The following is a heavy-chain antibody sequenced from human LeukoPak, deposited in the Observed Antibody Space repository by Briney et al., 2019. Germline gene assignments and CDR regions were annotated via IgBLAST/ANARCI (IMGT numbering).Heavy chain of an antibody. CDR1: GFTFSSYA. J-gene: IGHJ4*02. D-gene: IGHD4-23*01. Sequence: PGGSLRLSCAASGFTFSSYAMHWVRQAPGKGLEWVAVISYDGSNKYYADSVKGRFSISRDNAKNTLYLQMNSLRVEDMAVYYCARGRPHGNDYWGQGTLVTVSS. CDR3: ARGRPHGNDY. V-gene: IGHV3-30*04. CDR2: ISYDGSNK.